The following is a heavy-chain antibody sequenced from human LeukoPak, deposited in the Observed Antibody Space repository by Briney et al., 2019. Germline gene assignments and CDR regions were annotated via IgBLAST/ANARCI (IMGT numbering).Heavy chain of an antibody. Sequence: GGSLRLSCAASGFTFSSYALSWVRQAPGKGLEWVSTISGSGGSTFYADPVKGRFTISRDSSQNTLFLQMNSLRADDTAVYYCAKDGVPAFSYFDYWGQGTLVTV. CDR2: ISGSGGST. J-gene: IGHJ4*02. CDR3: AKDGVPAFSYFDY. CDR1: GFTFSSYA. V-gene: IGHV3-23*01.